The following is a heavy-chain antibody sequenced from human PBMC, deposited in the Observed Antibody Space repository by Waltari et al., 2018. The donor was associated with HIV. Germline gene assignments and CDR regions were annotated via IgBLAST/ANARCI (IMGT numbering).Heavy chain of an antibody. Sequence: QLQLQESGPGLVKPSETLSLTCTVAGGSISSSSYYWGWIRQPPGKGLEWIGSIYYSGSTHYSPSLKSRVTISVDTSKNQFSRKLSSVTAADTAVYYCARLRGSVAGLPGGFYFDYWGQGTLVTVSS. D-gene: IGHD6-19*01. CDR2: IYYSGST. CDR1: GGSISSSSYY. CDR3: ARLRGSVAGLPGGFYFDY. V-gene: IGHV4-39*01. J-gene: IGHJ4*02.